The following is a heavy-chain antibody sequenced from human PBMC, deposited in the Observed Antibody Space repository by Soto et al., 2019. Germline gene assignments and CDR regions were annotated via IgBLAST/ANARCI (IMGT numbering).Heavy chain of an antibody. Sequence: GGSLRLSCAASGFTFSSYAMSWVRQAPGKGLEWVSAISGSGGSTYYAHSVKVRFTISRDNTKNTPYRQMNSLRAEGTAVYYCASGRYLIYGAKGTLVTVSP. CDR2: ISGSGGST. CDR3: ASGRYLIY. D-gene: IGHD1-26*01. V-gene: IGHV3-23*01. J-gene: IGHJ4*02. CDR1: GFTFSSYA.